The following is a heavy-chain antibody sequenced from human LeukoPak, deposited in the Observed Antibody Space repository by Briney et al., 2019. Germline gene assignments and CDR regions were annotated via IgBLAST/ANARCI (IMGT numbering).Heavy chain of an antibody. Sequence: GGSLRLSCAASGFTFSSYAMHWVRQAPGKGLEWVAVISYDGSNKYYADSVKGRFTISRDNSKNTLYLQMNSLRAEDTAVYYCAKVGEDSREFDYWGQGTLVTVSS. J-gene: IGHJ4*02. CDR2: ISYDGSNK. D-gene: IGHD3-22*01. CDR1: GFTFSSYA. V-gene: IGHV3-30*04. CDR3: AKVGEDSREFDY.